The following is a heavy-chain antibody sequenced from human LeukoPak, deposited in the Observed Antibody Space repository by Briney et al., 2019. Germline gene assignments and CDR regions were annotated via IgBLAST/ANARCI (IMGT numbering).Heavy chain of an antibody. CDR1: GYSISSGYY. J-gene: IGHJ4*02. CDR2: IYHSGST. CDR3: AGHPDIVATSANFDY. Sequence: PSETLSLTCAVSGYSISSGYYWGWIRQPPGKGLEWIGSIYHSGSTYYNPSLKSRVTISVDTSKNQFSLKLSSVTAADTAVYYCAGHPDIVATSANFDYWGQGTLVIVSS. V-gene: IGHV4-38-2*01. D-gene: IGHD5-12*01.